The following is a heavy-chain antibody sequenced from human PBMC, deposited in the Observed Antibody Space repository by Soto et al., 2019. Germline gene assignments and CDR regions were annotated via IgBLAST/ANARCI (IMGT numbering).Heavy chain of an antibody. V-gene: IGHV6-1*01. J-gene: IGHJ5*02. CDR3: VRDRYSSSGWFDP. Sequence: TCAISGDSVSSYSAAWNWIRQSPSGGLEWLGRTYYRSRFFSDYAESVKSRIIINPDTSKNQSSLQLKSVTPEDTAVYYCVRDRYSSSGWFDPWGQGTPVTVSS. CDR2: TYYRSRFFS. CDR1: GDSVSSYSAA. D-gene: IGHD3-10*01.